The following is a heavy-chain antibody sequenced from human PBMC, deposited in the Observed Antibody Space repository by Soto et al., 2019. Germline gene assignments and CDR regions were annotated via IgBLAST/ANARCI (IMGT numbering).Heavy chain of an antibody. V-gene: IGHV1-2*04. J-gene: IGHJ6*02. Sequence: ASVKVSCKASGYTFTGYYMHWVRQAPGQGLEWMGWINPNSGGTNYAQKFQGWVTMTRDTSISTAYMELSRLRSDDTAVYYCARDWVTMVRGVNPTYYYYYGMDVWGQGTTVTVSS. CDR1: GYTFTGYY. D-gene: IGHD3-10*01. CDR3: ARDWVTMVRGVNPTYYYYYGMDV. CDR2: INPNSGGT.